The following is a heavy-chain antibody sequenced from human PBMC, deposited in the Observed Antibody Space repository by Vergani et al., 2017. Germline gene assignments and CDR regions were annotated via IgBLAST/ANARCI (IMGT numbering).Heavy chain of an antibody. CDR3: ARTAGDSSSWTRYYYDGMDV. J-gene: IGHJ6*02. D-gene: IGHD6-13*01. CDR2: INWNGGST. V-gene: IGHV3-20*01. Sequence: EVQLVESGGGVVRPGGSLRLSCAASGFTFDDYGMSWVRQAPGKGLEWVSGINWNGGSTGYADSVKGRFTISRDNAKNSLYLQMNSLRAEDTALYHCARTAGDSSSWTRYYYDGMDVWGQGTTVTVSS. CDR1: GFTFDDYG.